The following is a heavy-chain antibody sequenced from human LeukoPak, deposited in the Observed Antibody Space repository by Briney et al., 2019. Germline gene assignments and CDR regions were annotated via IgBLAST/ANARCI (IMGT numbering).Heavy chain of an antibody. Sequence: GGSLRLSCAASGFTFSSYAMSWVRQAPGKGLEWVSAISGSGGSTYYADSVKGRFTISRDDSKNTLYLQMNSLRAEDTAVYYCAKGLLWFGEPLSYWGQGTLVTVSS. J-gene: IGHJ4*02. CDR3: AKGLLWFGEPLSY. CDR2: ISGSGGST. V-gene: IGHV3-23*01. CDR1: GFTFSSYA. D-gene: IGHD3-10*01.